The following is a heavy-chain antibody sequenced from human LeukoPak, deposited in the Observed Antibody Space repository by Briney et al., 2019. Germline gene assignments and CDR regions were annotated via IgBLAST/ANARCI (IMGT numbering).Heavy chain of an antibody. V-gene: IGHV3-74*01. Sequence: PGGSLRLSCAASGFTFDDYTMHWIRQAPGKGLEWVSHINTDGSTTDYADSVKSRFTISIDNAKNTLYLQMNSLRAEDTAVYYCARGRFYYDSTGYYYLGYWGQGTLVTVSS. CDR3: ARGRFYYDSTGYYYLGY. CDR2: INTDGSTT. CDR1: GFTFDDYT. J-gene: IGHJ4*02. D-gene: IGHD3-22*01.